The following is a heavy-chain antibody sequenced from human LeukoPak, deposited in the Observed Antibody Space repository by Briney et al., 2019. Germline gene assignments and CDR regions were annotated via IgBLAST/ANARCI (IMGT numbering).Heavy chain of an antibody. Sequence: GGSLRLSCAASGFTLSSYAMSWVRQAPGKGLEWVSAISGSGGSTYYADSVKGRFTISRDNSKNTLYLQMNSLRAEDTAVYYCAKVARYYYDSSGAPDCWGQGTLVTVSS. CDR2: ISGSGGST. D-gene: IGHD3-22*01. V-gene: IGHV3-23*01. CDR1: GFTLSSYA. J-gene: IGHJ4*02. CDR3: AKVARYYYDSSGAPDC.